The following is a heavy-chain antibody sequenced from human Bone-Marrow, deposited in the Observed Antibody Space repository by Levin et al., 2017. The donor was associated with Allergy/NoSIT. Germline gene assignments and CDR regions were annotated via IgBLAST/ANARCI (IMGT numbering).Heavy chain of an antibody. CDR2: IHSSGST. Sequence: PSETLSLTCSVSGGSVTSGDYYWSWIRKPPGKGLEWIGFIHSSGSTNYIPSLKSRVPMSHDTSKNQLSLSLPSVTAADTAIYYCARVSAAGGTRLFDYWGQGTRVTVSS. D-gene: IGHD6-13*01. J-gene: IGHJ4*02. CDR1: GGSVTSGDYY. CDR3: ARVSAAGGTRLFDY. V-gene: IGHV4-61*08.